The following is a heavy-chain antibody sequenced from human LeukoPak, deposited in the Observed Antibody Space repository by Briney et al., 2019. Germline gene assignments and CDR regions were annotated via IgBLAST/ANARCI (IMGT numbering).Heavy chain of an antibody. Sequence: SVKGRFTISRDNAKNSLYLQMHSLRDEDTAVYYCARRYSGSLRYFDYWGQGTLVAVPS. CDR3: ARRYSGSLRYFDY. V-gene: IGHV3-11*06. D-gene: IGHD1-26*01. J-gene: IGHJ4*02.